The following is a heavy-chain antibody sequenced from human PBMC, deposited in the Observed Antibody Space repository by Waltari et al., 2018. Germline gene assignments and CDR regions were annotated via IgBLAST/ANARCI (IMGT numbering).Heavy chain of an antibody. J-gene: IGHJ5*02. CDR1: GLTFSSYA. D-gene: IGHD6-13*01. V-gene: IGHV3-23*01. CDR2: ISGSGGST. CDR3: AKDQGSSWASNWFDP. Sequence: EVQLLESGGGLVQPGGSLRLSCAASGLTFSSYAMSWVRQAPGKGLEWVSAISGSGGSTYYADSVKGRFTISRDNSKNTLYLQMNSLRAEDTAVYYCAKDQGSSWASNWFDPWGQGTLVTVSS.